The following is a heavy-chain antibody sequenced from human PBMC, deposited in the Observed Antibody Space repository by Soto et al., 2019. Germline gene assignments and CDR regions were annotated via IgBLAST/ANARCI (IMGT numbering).Heavy chain of an antibody. CDR3: ARAGDSSGYYYGAYDY. V-gene: IGHV1-69*13. CDR2: IIPIFGTA. D-gene: IGHD3-22*01. CDR1: GCTFSSYA. Sequence: SVKVSCKASGCTFSSYAISCVRQAPEQGLEWMGGIIPIFGTANYAQKIQGRVTITADESTSTAYMELSSLRSEDTAVYYCARAGDSSGYYYGAYDYWGQGTLVTVSS. J-gene: IGHJ4*02.